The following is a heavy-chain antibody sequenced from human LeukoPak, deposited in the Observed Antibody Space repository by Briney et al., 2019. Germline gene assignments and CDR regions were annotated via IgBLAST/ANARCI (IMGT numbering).Heavy chain of an antibody. CDR1: GFTFSSYW. J-gene: IGHJ3*02. Sequence: GGSLRLSCAASGFTFSSYWMSWVRQAPGKGLEWVSSISSSSSYIYYADSVKGRFTISRDNAKSSLYLQMNSLRAEDTAVYYCARARIGPGRGAFDIWGQGTMVTVSS. D-gene: IGHD2-15*01. CDR3: ARARIGPGRGAFDI. V-gene: IGHV3-21*01. CDR2: ISSSSSYI.